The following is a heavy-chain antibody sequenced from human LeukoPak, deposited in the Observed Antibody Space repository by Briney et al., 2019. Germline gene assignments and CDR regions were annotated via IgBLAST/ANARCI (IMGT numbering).Heavy chain of an antibody. D-gene: IGHD5-18*01. V-gene: IGHV6-1*01. CDR1: GDSVSSNSAA. J-gene: IGHJ4*02. Sequence: SQTLSLTCAISGDSVSSNSAAWNWIRQSPSRGLEWLGRTYYRSKWYNDYAVSVKSRITINPDTSKNQFSLQLNSVTPEDTAVYYCAKDQGYSYGHSLDYWGQGTLVTVSS. CDR2: TYYRSKWYN. CDR3: AKDQGYSYGHSLDY.